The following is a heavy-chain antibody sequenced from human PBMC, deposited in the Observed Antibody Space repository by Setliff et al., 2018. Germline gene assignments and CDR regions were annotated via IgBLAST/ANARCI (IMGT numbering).Heavy chain of an antibody. J-gene: IGHJ3*02. Sequence: SETLSLTCTVSGDSINNFYWTWIRQPPGKGLEWIGYIYHSGGTSYNPSLKSRVTISVDTSKNQFSLNLSSVTAADTAVYYCVRDAGDGYGVDAYAGGGFDIWGQGTVVTVSS. CDR2: IYHSGGT. D-gene: IGHD4-17*01. CDR3: VRDAGDGYGVDAYAGGGFDI. V-gene: IGHV4-59*12. CDR1: GDSINNFY.